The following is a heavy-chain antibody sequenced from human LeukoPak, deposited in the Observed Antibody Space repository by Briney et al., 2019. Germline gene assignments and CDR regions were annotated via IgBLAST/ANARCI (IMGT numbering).Heavy chain of an antibody. CDR1: GGSISSYY. CDR3: ARGRYCSADVCSGGDAFDI. V-gene: IGHV4-4*07. CDR2: IYPSGST. J-gene: IGHJ3*02. D-gene: IGHD2-15*01. Sequence: SETLSLTCTVSGGSISSYYWTWIRQPAGKGLEWIGRIYPSGSTNYNPSLKSRVTMSVDTSKNQFSLKLSSVTAADTAVYYCARGRYCSADVCSGGDAFDIWGQGTVSTAS.